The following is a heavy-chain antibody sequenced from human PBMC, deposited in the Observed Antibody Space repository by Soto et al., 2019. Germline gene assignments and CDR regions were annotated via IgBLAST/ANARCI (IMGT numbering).Heavy chain of an antibody. CDR3: ARGRSSVGTEYLDY. D-gene: IGHD1-26*01. CDR2: ISISSTYI. CDR1: GFSFDTYS. V-gene: IGHV3-21*01. J-gene: IGHJ4*02. Sequence: EVQLVESGGGLVKPGGSLRLSCAASGFSFDTYSMNWVRQAPGKELEWVSSISISSTYIYYADSVKGRFTISRDNAQDSLYLQMNSLRAEDTAVYYCARGRSSVGTEYLDYWGLGTLVTVSA.